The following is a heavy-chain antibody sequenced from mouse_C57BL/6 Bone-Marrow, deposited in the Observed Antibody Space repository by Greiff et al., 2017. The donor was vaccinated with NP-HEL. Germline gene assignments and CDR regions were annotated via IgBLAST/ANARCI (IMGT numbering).Heavy chain of an antibody. V-gene: IGHV14-4*01. CDR2: IDPENGDT. Sequence: VQLKESGAELVRPGASVKLSCTASGFNIKDDYMHWVKQRPEQGLEWIGWIDPENGDTEYASKFPGKATITADTSSNTAYLQLSSLTSEYTAVYYCTYYGNYAWVLLDYWGQGTTLTVSS. D-gene: IGHD2-1*01. CDR1: GFNIKDDY. CDR3: TYYGNYAWVLLDY. J-gene: IGHJ2*01.